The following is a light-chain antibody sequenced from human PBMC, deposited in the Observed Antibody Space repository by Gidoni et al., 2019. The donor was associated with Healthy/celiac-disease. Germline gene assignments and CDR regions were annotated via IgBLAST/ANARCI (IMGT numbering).Light chain of an antibody. CDR3: AAWDDSLNGRV. Sequence: QSVLTQPPSASGTPGQRVTISCSGRSSTIGSNTVNWYQQLPGTAPKLLIYSNNQRPSGVPDRFSGSKSGTSASLAISGLQSEDEADYYCAAWDDSLNGRVFGTGTKVTVL. CDR2: SNN. J-gene: IGLJ1*01. CDR1: SSTIGSNT. V-gene: IGLV1-44*01.